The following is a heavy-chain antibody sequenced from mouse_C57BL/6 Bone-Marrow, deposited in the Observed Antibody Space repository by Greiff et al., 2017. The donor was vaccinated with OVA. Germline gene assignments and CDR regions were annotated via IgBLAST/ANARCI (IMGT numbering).Heavy chain of an antibody. CDR3: ATRLITTVDWYFDV. CDR1: GYSFTGYY. V-gene: IGHV1-42*01. Sequence: VQLQQSGPELVKPGASVKISCKASGYSFTGYYMNWVKQSPEKSLEWIGEINPSTGGTTYNQKFKAKATLTVDKSSSTAYMQLTSLTSEDSAVYYWATRLITTVDWYFDVGGTGTTVTVSS. CDR2: INPSTGGT. D-gene: IGHD1-1*01. J-gene: IGHJ1*03.